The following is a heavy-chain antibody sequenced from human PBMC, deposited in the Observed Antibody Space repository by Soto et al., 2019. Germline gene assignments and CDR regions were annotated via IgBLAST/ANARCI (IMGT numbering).Heavy chain of an antibody. Sequence: GGSLRLSCAASGFTFSSYGMHWVRQAPGKGLEWVAVISYDGSNKYYADSVKGRFTISRDNSKNTLYLQMNSLRAEDTAVYYCAKVVLRGYCTNGVCYGNNYYYYYGMDVWGQGTTVTVSS. CDR1: GFTFSSYG. CDR2: ISYDGSNK. V-gene: IGHV3-30*18. CDR3: AKVVLRGYCTNGVCYGNNYYYYYGMDV. J-gene: IGHJ6*02. D-gene: IGHD2-8*01.